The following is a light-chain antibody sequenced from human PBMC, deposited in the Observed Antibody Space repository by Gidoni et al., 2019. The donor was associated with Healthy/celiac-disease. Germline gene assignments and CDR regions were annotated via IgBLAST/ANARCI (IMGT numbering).Light chain of an antibody. J-gene: IGKJ4*01. V-gene: IGKV3-11*01. CDR2: DAS. Sequence: ETVLTQSPATLSLSPGERATLSCRASKSVSSYLAWYQQKPGQAPRLLIYDASNRATGIPARFSGSGSGTDFTLTISSLEPEDFAVYYCQQRSNWRGLTFGGGTKVEIK. CDR3: QQRSNWRGLT. CDR1: KSVSSY.